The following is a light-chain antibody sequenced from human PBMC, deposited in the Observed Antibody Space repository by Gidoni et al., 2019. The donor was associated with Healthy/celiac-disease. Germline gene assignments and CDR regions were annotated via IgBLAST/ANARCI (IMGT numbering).Light chain of an antibody. V-gene: IGKV3-20*01. CDR1: QSVSSSY. J-gene: IGKJ3*01. CDR3: QQYGSPPFT. CDR2: GAS. Sequence: EMVLTQSPGTLSLSPGERATLSCRASQSVSSSYLAWYQQKPGQAPRLLIYGASSRATGIRDRFSGSGSGTDFTLTISRLEPEDFAVYYCQQYGSPPFTFGPGTKVEIK.